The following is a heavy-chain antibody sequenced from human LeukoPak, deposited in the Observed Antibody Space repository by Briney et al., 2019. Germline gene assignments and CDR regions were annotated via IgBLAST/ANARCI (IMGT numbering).Heavy chain of an antibody. Sequence: GASVKVSCKASGYTFTSYDINWVRQATGQGLEWMGWMNPNSGNTGYAQKFQGRVTMTRNTSISTAYMELSSLRSEDTAVYYCARTPTGHYGSSGYFPYYFDYWGQGTLVTASS. J-gene: IGHJ4*02. CDR1: GYTFTSYD. V-gene: IGHV1-8*01. D-gene: IGHD3-22*01. CDR2: MNPNSGNT. CDR3: ARTPTGHYGSSGYFPYYFDY.